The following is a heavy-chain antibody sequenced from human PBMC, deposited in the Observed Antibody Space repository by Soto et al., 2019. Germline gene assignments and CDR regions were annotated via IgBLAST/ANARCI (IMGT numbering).Heavy chain of an antibody. D-gene: IGHD6-13*01. CDR1: GGSMSNYF. V-gene: IGHV4-59*01. CDR2: IHYSGTT. CDR3: AAGEASSRNPAPSYLDF. J-gene: IGHJ4*02. Sequence: SSETLSLTCTVSGGSMSNYFWTWIRQPPGKGLEWIGYIHYSGTTSCFPSYNPSLRSRVTISEDTSKNQCSLKLLSVTTADTAVYSCAAGEASSRNPAPSYLDFWGQGTRVTVSS.